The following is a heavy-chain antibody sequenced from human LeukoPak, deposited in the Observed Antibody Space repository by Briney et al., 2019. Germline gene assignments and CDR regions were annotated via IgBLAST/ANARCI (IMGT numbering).Heavy chain of an antibody. Sequence: ASVKVSCKASGYTFTRYGITWVRQAPGQGLEWMGWISAYKGKANYAQKLQGRVTMTIDTFTTIAYMELRSLRSDDTAVYYCARAGYDILTLAPDPANDYWGQGTLVTVSS. CDR3: ARAGYDILTLAPDPANDY. CDR2: ISAYKGKA. CDR1: GYTFTRYG. V-gene: IGHV1-18*01. J-gene: IGHJ4*02. D-gene: IGHD3-9*01.